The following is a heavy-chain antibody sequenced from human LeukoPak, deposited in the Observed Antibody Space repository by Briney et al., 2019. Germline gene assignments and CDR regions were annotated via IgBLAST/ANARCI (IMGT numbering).Heavy chain of an antibody. Sequence: ASVKVSCKASGYTFTSCYMHWVRQAPGQGLEWMGIINPSGGSTSYAQKFQGRVTMTRDMSTSTVYMELSSLRSEDTAVYYCARARGLNWNYRGYFDYWGQGTLVTVSS. CDR2: INPSGGST. D-gene: IGHD1-7*01. CDR3: ARARGLNWNYRGYFDY. J-gene: IGHJ4*02. V-gene: IGHV1-46*01. CDR1: GYTFTSCY.